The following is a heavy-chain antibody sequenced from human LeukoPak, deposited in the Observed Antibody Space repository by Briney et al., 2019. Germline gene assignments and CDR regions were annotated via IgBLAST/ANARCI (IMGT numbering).Heavy chain of an antibody. CDR2: INPNSGGT. Sequence: ASVKVSCKASGYIFTSYAISWVRQAPGQGLEWMGWINPNSGGTNYAQKFQGRVTMTRDTSISTAYMELSSLRSEDTAVYYCARDNSVEDTAWWFDPWGQGTLVTVSS. J-gene: IGHJ5*02. CDR3: ARDNSVEDTAWWFDP. V-gene: IGHV1-2*02. D-gene: IGHD4-23*01. CDR1: GYIFTSYA.